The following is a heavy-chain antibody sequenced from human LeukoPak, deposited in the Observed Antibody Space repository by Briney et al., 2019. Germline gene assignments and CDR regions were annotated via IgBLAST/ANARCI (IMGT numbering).Heavy chain of an antibody. Sequence: GGSLRLSCAAFSGYWMTWVRQAPGKGLEWVANIKQDGSEKYYVDSVKGRFTISRDNSKNTLYLQMNSLRAEDTAVYYCANRGYCSSTSCQRVYYYYMDVWGKGTTVTVSS. CDR3: ANRGYCSSTSCQRVYYYYMDV. V-gene: IGHV3-7*01. CDR1: SGYW. J-gene: IGHJ6*03. CDR2: IKQDGSEK. D-gene: IGHD2-2*03.